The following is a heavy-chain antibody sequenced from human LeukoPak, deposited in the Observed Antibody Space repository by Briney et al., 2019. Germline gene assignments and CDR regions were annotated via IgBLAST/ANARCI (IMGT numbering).Heavy chain of an antibody. CDR2: ISGSGGST. J-gene: IGHJ4*02. CDR3: AKRGVVIRVILVGFHKEAYYFDS. D-gene: IGHD3-22*01. V-gene: IGHV3-23*01. Sequence: GGSLRLSCVVSGITLSNYGLSWVRQAPGKGLEWVAGISGSGGSTNYADSVKGRFTISRDNPKNTLYLQMNSLRAEDTAVYFCAKRGVVIRVILVGFHKEAYYFDSWGQGALVTVSS. CDR1: GITLSNYG.